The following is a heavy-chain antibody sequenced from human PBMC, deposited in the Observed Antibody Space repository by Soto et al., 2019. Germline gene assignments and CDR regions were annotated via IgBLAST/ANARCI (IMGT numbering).Heavy chain of an antibody. J-gene: IGHJ6*02. V-gene: IGHV3-7*05. CDR3: ARDLVGSCSSNSGYADYYYYYGIDV. CDR2: IKHDGSEK. D-gene: IGHD2-2*01. CDR1: GFTFSSYW. Sequence: EVQLVESGGGLVQPGGSLRLSCAASGFTFSSYWMSWVRQAPGKGLEWVANIKHDGSEKYYVDSVKGRFTISRDNAKNSLYLQMNSLRDEDTAVYYCARDLVGSCSSNSGYADYYYYYGIDVWGQGTTVTVSS.